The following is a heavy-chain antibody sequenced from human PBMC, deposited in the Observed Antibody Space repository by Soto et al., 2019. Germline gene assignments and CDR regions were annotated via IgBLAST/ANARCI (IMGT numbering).Heavy chain of an antibody. CDR3: AHIISGWVIFDY. CDR1: GFSLSTSGVG. Sequence: QITLKESGPTLVKPTQTLTLTCTFSGFSLSTSGVGVGWIRQPPGKALEWLALIYWDDDKRYSPSLKSRLTNTKDTSKNQVVLTMTNMDPVDTATYYCAHIISGWVIFDYWGQGTLVTVSS. J-gene: IGHJ4*02. D-gene: IGHD6-19*01. CDR2: IYWDDDK. V-gene: IGHV2-5*02.